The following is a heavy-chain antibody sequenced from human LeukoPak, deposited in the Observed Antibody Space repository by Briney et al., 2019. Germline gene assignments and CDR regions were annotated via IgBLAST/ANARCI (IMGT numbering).Heavy chain of an antibody. J-gene: IGHJ4*02. V-gene: IGHV1-8*02. CDR3: ARQIAVAGTDC. D-gene: IGHD6-19*01. CDR1: GYTFTAYS. Sequence: ASVTVSCKASGYTFTAYSVHWVRQAPGQGLEWMGWMNPNSGNTGYAQKFQGRVTMTRNTSISTAYMELSSLRSEDTAVYYCARQIAVAGTDCWGQGTLVTVSS. CDR2: MNPNSGNT.